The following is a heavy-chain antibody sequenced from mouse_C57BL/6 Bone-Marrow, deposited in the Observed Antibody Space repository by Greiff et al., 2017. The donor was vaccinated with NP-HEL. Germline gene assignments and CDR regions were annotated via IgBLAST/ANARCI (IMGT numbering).Heavy chain of an antibody. V-gene: IGHV1-81*01. CDR2: IYPRSGNT. D-gene: IGHD2-3*01. Sequence: QVHVKQSGAELARPGASVKLSCKASGYTFTSYGISWVKQRTGQGLEWIGEIYPRSGNTYYNEKFKGKATLTADKSSSTAYMELRSLTSEDSAVYFCARPIYDGYWGFAYWGQGTLVTVSA. J-gene: IGHJ3*01. CDR1: GYTFTSYG. CDR3: ARPIYDGYWGFAY.